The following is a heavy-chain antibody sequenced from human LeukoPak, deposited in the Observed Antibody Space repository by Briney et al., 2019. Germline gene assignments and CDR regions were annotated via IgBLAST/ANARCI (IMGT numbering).Heavy chain of an antibody. CDR2: CNPEDGET. V-gene: IGHV1-24*01. D-gene: IGHD2-15*01. Sequence: ASVKVSCKVSGYTLTELCMHWVRQAPGKGLEWMGGCNPEDGETIYAQKFQGRVTMTEDTSTDTAYMELSSLRSEDTAVYYCAAQFGSSGGWYFDYWGQGTLVTVSS. CDR3: AAQFGSSGGWYFDY. J-gene: IGHJ4*02. CDR1: GYTLTELC.